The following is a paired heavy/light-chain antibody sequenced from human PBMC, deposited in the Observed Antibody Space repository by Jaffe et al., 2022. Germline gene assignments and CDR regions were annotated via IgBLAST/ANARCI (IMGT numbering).Light chain of an antibody. J-gene: IGKJ1*01. V-gene: IGKV2-30*02. CDR1: QSLVHSDGNTY. CDR2: KVS. CDR3: IQGTHWPKT. Sequence: DVVMTQSPLSLPVTLGQPASISCRSSQSLVHSDGNTYLNWFQQRPGQSPRRLIYKVSNRDSGVPDRFSGSGSGTDFTLKISRVEAEDVGIYYCIQGTHWPKTFGQGTKVEIK.
Heavy chain of an antibody. D-gene: IGHD2-15*01. J-gene: IGHJ4*02. V-gene: IGHV3-23*01. CDR3: VKGGWLDY. CDR2: ISGSGDGI. CDR1: GFTFSTYV. Sequence: EVQLLESGGGLVQPGGSLRLSCAASGFTFSTYVMTWVRQAPGKGLEWVSQISGSGDGIYYANSVKGRFTISRDNSKNTLYLQMNSLIPEDTAVYYCVKGGWLDYWGQGTLVTVSS.